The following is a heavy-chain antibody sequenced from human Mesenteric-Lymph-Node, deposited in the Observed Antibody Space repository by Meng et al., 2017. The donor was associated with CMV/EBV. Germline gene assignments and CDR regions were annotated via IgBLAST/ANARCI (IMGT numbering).Heavy chain of an antibody. J-gene: IGHJ2*01. Sequence: GESLKISCAASGFTFDDYGMSWVRQAPGKGLEWVSGINWNGGSTGYADSVKGRFTISRDNSKNSLYLQMTSLRAEDTALYYCAKDVGGNSDWYFDLWGRGTLVTVSS. D-gene: IGHD4-23*01. CDR2: INWNGGST. CDR3: AKDVGGNSDWYFDL. V-gene: IGHV3-20*04. CDR1: GFTFDDYG.